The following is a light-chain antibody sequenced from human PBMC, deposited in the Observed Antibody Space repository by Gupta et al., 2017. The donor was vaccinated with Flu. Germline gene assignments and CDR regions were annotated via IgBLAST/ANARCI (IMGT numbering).Light chain of an antibody. CDR3: QAWDTGTYV. CDR2: QDN. CDR1: NLGQKY. J-gene: IGLJ1*01. Sequence: SYELTQPPSVSVSPGKTAIITCSGDNLGQKYISWYQHKPGQSPVVIVYQDNKRAAGIPGRFSGSNSGSTATLTISETQAMDEADYYCQAWDTGTYVFGAGTKVTVL. V-gene: IGLV3-1*01.